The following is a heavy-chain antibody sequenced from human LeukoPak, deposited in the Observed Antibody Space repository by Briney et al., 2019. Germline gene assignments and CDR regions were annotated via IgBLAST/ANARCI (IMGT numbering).Heavy chain of an antibody. CDR1: GGSFSGYY. CDR2: INHSGST. CDR3: ARRRNFDWLSPLSAYYYYYMDV. Sequence: SETLSLTCAVYGGSFSGYYWSWIRQPPGKGLEWIGEINHSGSTNYNPSLKSRVTISVDTSKNQFSLKLSSVTAADTAVYYCARRRNFDWLSPLSAYYYYYMDVWGKGTTVTISS. D-gene: IGHD3-9*01. V-gene: IGHV4-34*01. J-gene: IGHJ6*03.